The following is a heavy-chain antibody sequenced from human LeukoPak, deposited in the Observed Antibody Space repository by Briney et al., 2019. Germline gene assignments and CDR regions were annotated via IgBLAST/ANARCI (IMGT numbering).Heavy chain of an antibody. CDR1: GYTFTSYG. CDR3: ARDGTNPYFYYYYMDV. D-gene: IGHD2-21*01. V-gene: IGHV1-69*05. Sequence: GASVKVSCKASGYTFTSYGISWVRQAPGQGLEWMGRIIPLFGTAFSAQKFQGRLTMTTDESTSTAYMELSSLRSEDTAVYYCARDGTNPYFYYYYMDVWGKGTPVTVSS. J-gene: IGHJ6*03. CDR2: IIPLFGTA.